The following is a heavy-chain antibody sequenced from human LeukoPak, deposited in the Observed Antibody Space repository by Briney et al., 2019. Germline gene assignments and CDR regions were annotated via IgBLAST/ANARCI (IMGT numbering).Heavy chain of an antibody. CDR1: GFTFSSYS. D-gene: IGHD2-8*01. Sequence: GGSLTLSCAASGFTFSSYSMNWVRQAPGKGLEWVSSISSSSSYIYYADSVKGRFTISRDNAKTSLYLQMNSLRAEDTAVYYCAREARVYAWFDPWGQGTLVTVSS. J-gene: IGHJ5*02. V-gene: IGHV3-21*01. CDR3: AREARVYAWFDP. CDR2: ISSSSSYI.